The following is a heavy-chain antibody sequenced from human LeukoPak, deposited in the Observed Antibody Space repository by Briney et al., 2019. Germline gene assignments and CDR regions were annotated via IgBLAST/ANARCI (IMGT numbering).Heavy chain of an antibody. Sequence: GGSLRLSCAASGFTFSNAWMTWVRQAPGKGLEWVGRIKSKTAGGTTDYAAPVKGRFTISRDDSKNTLYLQMNSLKTEDTAVYYCTTPANSSTWYRGDAFDIWGQGTMVTVSS. V-gene: IGHV3-15*01. CDR1: GFTFSNAW. CDR3: TTPANSSTWYRGDAFDI. J-gene: IGHJ3*02. D-gene: IGHD6-13*01. CDR2: IKSKTAGGTT.